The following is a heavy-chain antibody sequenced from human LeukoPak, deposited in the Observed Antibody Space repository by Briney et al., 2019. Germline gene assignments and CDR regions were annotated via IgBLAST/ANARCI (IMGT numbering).Heavy chain of an antibody. Sequence: PGGSLRLSCAASGFTFDDYAMHWVRQAPGKGLEWVSGISWNSGSIGYADSVKGRFTVSRDNARASVFLQMNSLRAEDTAVYYCTRDDPRVGSTETDWGQGTLVTVSS. D-gene: IGHD1-26*01. J-gene: IGHJ4*02. V-gene: IGHV3-9*01. CDR3: TRDDPRVGSTETD. CDR1: GFTFDDYA. CDR2: ISWNSGSI.